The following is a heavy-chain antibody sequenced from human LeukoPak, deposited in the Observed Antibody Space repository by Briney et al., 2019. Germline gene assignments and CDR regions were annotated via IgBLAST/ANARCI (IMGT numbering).Heavy chain of an antibody. CDR2: IWYDGSKK. Sequence: PGGSLRLSCAASGFTFINHGMHWVRQAPGKGLEWVAVIWYDGSKKYYADSVKGRFTISRDNSKNTVYLQMNSLRAEDTAVYYCARVSPEIVVVTGTGAPDYWGQGTLVTVSS. D-gene: IGHD2-21*02. CDR3: ARVSPEIVVVTGTGAPDY. V-gene: IGHV3-33*01. J-gene: IGHJ4*02. CDR1: GFTFINHG.